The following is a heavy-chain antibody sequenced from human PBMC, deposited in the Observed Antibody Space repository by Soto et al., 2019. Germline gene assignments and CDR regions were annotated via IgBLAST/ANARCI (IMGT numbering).Heavy chain of an antibody. J-gene: IGHJ5*02. CDR1: GFTFSSYA. V-gene: IGHV3-23*01. CDR2: ISGSGGST. CDR3: ARDRGSSIVGATNWFDP. D-gene: IGHD1-26*01. Sequence: GGSLRLSCAASGFTFSSYAMSWVRQAPGKGLEWVSAISGSGGSTYYADSVKGRFTISRDNSKNTLYLQMNSLRAEDTAVYYCARDRGSSIVGATNWFDPWGQGTLVTVSS.